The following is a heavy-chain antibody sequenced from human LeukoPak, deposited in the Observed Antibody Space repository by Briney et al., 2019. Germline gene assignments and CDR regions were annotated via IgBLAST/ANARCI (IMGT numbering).Heavy chain of an antibody. CDR3: ARDPITMVRRYYYGMDV. Sequence: GGSLRLSCAASGFTFSSYWMSWVREAPGKGLEWVANIKQDGSEKYYVDSVKGRFTISRDNAKNSLYLQMNSLRAGDTAVYYCARDPITMVRRYYYGMDVWGQGTTVTVSS. CDR2: IKQDGSEK. V-gene: IGHV3-7*01. D-gene: IGHD3-10*01. J-gene: IGHJ6*02. CDR1: GFTFSSYW.